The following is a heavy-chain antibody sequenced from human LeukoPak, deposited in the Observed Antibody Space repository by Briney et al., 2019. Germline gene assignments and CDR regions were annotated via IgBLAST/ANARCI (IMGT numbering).Heavy chain of an antibody. D-gene: IGHD1-14*01. CDR1: AFTFSDHW. V-gene: IGHV3-7*03. CDR3: AKPAKTDYTDY. J-gene: IGHJ4*02. Sequence: PGGSLRLSCAASAFTFSDHWMSWVRQAPGKGLEWVANIKSDGSEKHYVDSVKGRFTISRDNSKNTLYLQMNSLRAEDTAVYYCAKPAKTDYTDYWGQGTLVTVSS. CDR2: IKSDGSEK.